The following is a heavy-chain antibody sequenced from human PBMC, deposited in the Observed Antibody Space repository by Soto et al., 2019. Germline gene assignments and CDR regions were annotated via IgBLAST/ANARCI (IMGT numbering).Heavy chain of an antibody. Sequence: QVQLVESGGDVVQPGRSLRLSCVASGFTFSSFGMHWVRQAPGKGLEWVAVISHDGGKKYNADSVTGRFSISRDISNNTLYLQMNSLRAEDTAVYYCAREMVESDYDQYYFDYWGQGTLVTVSS. V-gene: IGHV3-30*03. CDR1: GFTFSSFG. J-gene: IGHJ4*02. D-gene: IGHD5-12*01. CDR2: ISHDGGKK. CDR3: AREMVESDYDQYYFDY.